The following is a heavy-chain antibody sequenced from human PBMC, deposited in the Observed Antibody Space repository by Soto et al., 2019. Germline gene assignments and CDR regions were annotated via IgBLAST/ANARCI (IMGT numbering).Heavy chain of an antibody. J-gene: IGHJ4*02. CDR1: GFTFDDYA. D-gene: IGHD3-3*01. Sequence: GGSLRLSCASSGFTFDDYAMHLVRQAPGKGLEWVSGISWNSGSIGYADSVKGRFTISRDNAKNSLYLQMNSLRAEDTALYYCAKDTGSDQYYDFWSGYYFDYWGQGTLVTVSS. V-gene: IGHV3-9*01. CDR2: ISWNSGSI. CDR3: AKDTGSDQYYDFWSGYYFDY.